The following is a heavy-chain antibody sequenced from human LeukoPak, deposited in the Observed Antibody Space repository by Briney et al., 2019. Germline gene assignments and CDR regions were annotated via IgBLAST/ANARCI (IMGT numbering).Heavy chain of an antibody. CDR1: GGSVSNSDFY. D-gene: IGHD3-3*01. CDR3: AMNDFWSGYYGH. J-gene: IGHJ4*02. V-gene: IGHV4-39*01. Sequence: SETLSLTCIVSGGSVSNSDFYWGWIRQPPGRGLEWIGNISYSGRVFYNPSLKSRVTISADTTKNQLSLKLSSVTAADTAVYFCAMNDFWSGYYGHWGQGILVTVSS. CDR2: ISYSGRV.